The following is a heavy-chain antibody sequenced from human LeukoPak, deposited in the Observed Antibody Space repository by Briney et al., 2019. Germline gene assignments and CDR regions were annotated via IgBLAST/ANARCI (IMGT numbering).Heavy chain of an antibody. CDR1: GFTFSSYS. D-gene: IGHD6-13*01. J-gene: IGHJ4*02. CDR2: ISSSSSYI. CDR3: AKGGSWTFQRDGGKFDY. V-gene: IGHV3-21*04. Sequence: PGGSLRLSCAASGFTFSSYSMNWVRQAPGKGLEWVSSISSSSSYIYYADSVKGRFTISRDNAKNSLYLQMNSLRAEDTALYYCAKGGSWTFQRDGGKFDYWGQGTLVTVSS.